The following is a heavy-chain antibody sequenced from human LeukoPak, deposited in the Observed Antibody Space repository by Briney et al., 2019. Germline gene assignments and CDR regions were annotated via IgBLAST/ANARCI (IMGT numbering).Heavy chain of an antibody. CDR3: ARPEYGASDY. Sequence: GEALKISCKGSGYSFFNYWIGWVRQMPGEGLEWMGIIYPGDSATRYSPSFQGRVTISADKSISTAYLQWSSLKASDTAMYYCARPEYGASDYWGQGTLVTVSS. V-gene: IGHV5-51*01. J-gene: IGHJ4*02. CDR1: GYSFFNYW. CDR2: IYPGDSAT. D-gene: IGHD4-17*01.